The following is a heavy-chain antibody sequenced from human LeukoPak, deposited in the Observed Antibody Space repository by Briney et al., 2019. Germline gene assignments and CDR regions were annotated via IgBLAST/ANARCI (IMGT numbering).Heavy chain of an antibody. CDR2: ICYSGST. J-gene: IGHJ6*04. CDR1: GGSISSYY. CDR3: ARERGWYKAYYCYYYGMDV. V-gene: IGHV4-59*01. Sequence: SETLSLTCTVSGGSISSYYRSWIRQPPGKGLEWIGYICYSGSTNYNPSLKSRVTISVDTSKNQFSLKLSSVTAADTAVYYCARERGWYKAYYCYYYGMDVWGKGTTVTVSS. D-gene: IGHD6-19*01.